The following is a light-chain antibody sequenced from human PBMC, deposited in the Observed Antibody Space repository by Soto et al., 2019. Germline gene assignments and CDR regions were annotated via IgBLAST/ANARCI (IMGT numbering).Light chain of an antibody. CDR2: AAS. J-gene: IGKJ4*01. CDR3: QQLNSFPT. Sequence: IQFTQSPSSLSSSVGDRVTFTCRASQGIGNYLAWYQQKPGKAPKLLIYAASTLQSGVPSRFSGSGSGTDFTLTISSLQPEDFAAYYCQQLNSFPTFGGGTKVDIK. CDR1: QGIGNY. V-gene: IGKV1-9*01.